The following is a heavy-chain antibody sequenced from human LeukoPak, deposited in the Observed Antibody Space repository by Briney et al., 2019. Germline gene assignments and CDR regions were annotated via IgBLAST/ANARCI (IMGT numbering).Heavy chain of an antibody. CDR3: ARHFDRIGIAVVPLNFDL. CDR2: IYYSGST. CDR1: GGSISRYY. D-gene: IGHD6-19*01. J-gene: IGHJ2*01. Sequence: SETLSLTCTVSGGSISRYYWSWIRQPPGKGLEWIGYIYYSGSTNYNPSLKSRVTISVDTSKNQLSLKLSSVTAADTAVYYCARHFDRIGIAVVPLNFDLWGRGTLVTVSS. V-gene: IGHV4-59*08.